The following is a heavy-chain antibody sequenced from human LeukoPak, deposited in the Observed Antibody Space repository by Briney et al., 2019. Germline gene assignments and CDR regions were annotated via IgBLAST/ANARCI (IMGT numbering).Heavy chain of an antibody. Sequence: ASVKVSCKASGGTFSSYAISWVRQAPGQGLEWMGWINPNSGGTNYAQKFQGRVTMTRDTSISTAYMELSRLRSDDTAVYYCARGLRQRFGAFDIWGQGTMVTVSS. V-gene: IGHV1-2*02. J-gene: IGHJ3*02. CDR3: ARGLRQRFGAFDI. D-gene: IGHD4-17*01. CDR1: GGTFSSYA. CDR2: INPNSGGT.